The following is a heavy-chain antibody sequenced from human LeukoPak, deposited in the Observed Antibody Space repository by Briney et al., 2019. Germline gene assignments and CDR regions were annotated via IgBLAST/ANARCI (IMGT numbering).Heavy chain of an antibody. D-gene: IGHD6-13*01. V-gene: IGHV3-7*01. CDR2: IKHDGSEK. Sequence: GGSLRLSCAASGFTFSSYWMSWVRLAPGKGLEWVANIKHDGSEKCFVDSVKGRFTISRDNAKNSLYLQMNSLRAEDTAVYYCARDSSRSSWSRGAFDIWGQGAMVTVSS. CDR3: ARDSSRSSWSRGAFDI. CDR1: GFTFSSYW. J-gene: IGHJ3*02.